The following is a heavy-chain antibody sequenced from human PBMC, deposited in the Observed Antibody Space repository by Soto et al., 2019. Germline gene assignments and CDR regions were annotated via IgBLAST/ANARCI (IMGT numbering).Heavy chain of an antibody. CDR2: IYYSGST. J-gene: IGHJ4*02. Sequence: PSETLSLTCTVSGGSISSSSYYWGWIRQPPGKGLEWIGSIYYSGSTYYNPSLKSRVTISVDTSKNQFSLKLSSVTAADTAVYYCARHVYDSSGYYSSFDYWGQGTLVTVS. V-gene: IGHV4-39*01. D-gene: IGHD3-22*01. CDR3: ARHVYDSSGYYSSFDY. CDR1: GGSISSSSYY.